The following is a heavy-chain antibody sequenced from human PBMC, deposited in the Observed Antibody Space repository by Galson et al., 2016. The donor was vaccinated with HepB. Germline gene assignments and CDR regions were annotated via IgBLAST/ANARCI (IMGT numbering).Heavy chain of an antibody. D-gene: IGHD4-17*01. Sequence: LSLTCAVXXGSFSGXXWSWXXQPPGKGLXXXGEINHSGSTNYNPSLKSPVTISVDTSKNQFSLKLSSVTAADTAVYYCARGDNPDYGCYASAXYYMDVWXKGTXVTVSS. CDR1: XGSFSGXX. V-gene: IGHV4-34*01. CDR2: INHSGST. CDR3: ARGDNPDYGCYASAXYYMDV. J-gene: IGHJ6*03.